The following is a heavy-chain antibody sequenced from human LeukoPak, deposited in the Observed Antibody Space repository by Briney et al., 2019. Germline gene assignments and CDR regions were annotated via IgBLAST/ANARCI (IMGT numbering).Heavy chain of an antibody. D-gene: IGHD3-22*01. CDR2: INPSGGST. CDR1: GYTFTRYY. Sequence: ASVKVSCKASGYTFTRYYMYWVRQAPGQGLGWMGIINPSGGSTNYAQKFQGRVTMTRDTSTNTVYMELSSLRAEDTAVYYCARNFDSSGYYSDAFDIWGPGTMVTVSS. J-gene: IGHJ3*02. V-gene: IGHV1-46*01. CDR3: ARNFDSSGYYSDAFDI.